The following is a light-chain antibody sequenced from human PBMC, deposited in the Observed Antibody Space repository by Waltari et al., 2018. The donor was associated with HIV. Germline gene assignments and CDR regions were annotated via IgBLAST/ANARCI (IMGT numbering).Light chain of an antibody. J-gene: IGLJ2*01. Sequence: QSALTQPRAVSGCPGQSVTISFTETRRDVGGYHYVYWYQHHPGKAPKLMIYDVSKRPSVVPDRFSGSKSGNTASLTISGLQAEDEADYYCCSYAGSYTLVFGGGTKLTVL. V-gene: IGLV2-11*01. CDR2: DVS. CDR1: RRDVGGYHY. CDR3: CSYAGSYTLV.